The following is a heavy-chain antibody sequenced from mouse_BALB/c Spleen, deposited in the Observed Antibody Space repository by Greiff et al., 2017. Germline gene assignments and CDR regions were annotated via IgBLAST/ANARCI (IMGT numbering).Heavy chain of an antibody. Sequence: EVQLQESGAELVKPGASVKLSCTASGFNIKDTYMHWVKQRPEQGLAWIGRIDPANGNTKYDPKFQGKATITADTSSNTAYLQLSSLTSEDTAVYYCARWVLRDYYAMDYWGQGTSVTVSS. CDR2: IDPANGNT. CDR3: ARWVLRDYYAMDY. D-gene: IGHD2-3*01. CDR1: GFNIKDTY. J-gene: IGHJ4*01. V-gene: IGHV14-3*02.